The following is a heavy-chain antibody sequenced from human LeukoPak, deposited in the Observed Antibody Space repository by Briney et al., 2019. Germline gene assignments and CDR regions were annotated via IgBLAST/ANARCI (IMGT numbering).Heavy chain of an antibody. CDR3: ARGATMEWYYYGMDV. J-gene: IGHJ6*02. V-gene: IGHV4-61*02. CDR1: GGSISSGSYY. D-gene: IGHD3-3*01. CDR2: IYNSGST. Sequence: SETLSLTCTVSGGSISSGSYYWSWIRQPAGKGLEWIGRIYNSGSTNYNPSLKSRVTISVDTSKNQFSLKLSSVTAADTAVYYCARGATMEWYYYGMDVWGQGTTVTVSS.